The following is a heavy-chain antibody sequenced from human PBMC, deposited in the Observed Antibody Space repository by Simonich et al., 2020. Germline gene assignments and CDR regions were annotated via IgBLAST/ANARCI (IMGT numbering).Heavy chain of an antibody. Sequence: QVQLQQWGAGLLKPSETLSLTCAVYGGSFSGYYWSWIRQPPGKGLEWIGEINHSGSTNYNPSLKIRVTISVDTSKNQFSLKLSSVTAADTAVYYCARPLGIVWAFDIWGQGTMVTVSS. J-gene: IGHJ3*02. CDR1: GGSFSGYY. V-gene: IGHV4-34*01. D-gene: IGHD3-16*01. CDR2: INHSGST. CDR3: ARPLGIVWAFDI.